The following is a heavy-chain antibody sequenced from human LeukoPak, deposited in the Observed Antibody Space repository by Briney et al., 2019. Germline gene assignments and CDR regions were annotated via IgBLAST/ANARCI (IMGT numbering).Heavy chain of an antibody. CDR3: ARGVTYYYDSSGYYKEDDAFDI. J-gene: IGHJ3*02. CDR1: GASVSSYY. V-gene: IGHV4-59*02. D-gene: IGHD3-22*01. CDR2: FSYSGST. Sequence: SETLSLTCTVSGASVSSYYWSWIRQPPGKGPEWIGYFSYSGSTNYNPSLKSRVTISVDKSKNQFSLKLSSVTAADTAVYYCARGVTYYYDSSGYYKEDDAFDIWGQGTMVTVSS.